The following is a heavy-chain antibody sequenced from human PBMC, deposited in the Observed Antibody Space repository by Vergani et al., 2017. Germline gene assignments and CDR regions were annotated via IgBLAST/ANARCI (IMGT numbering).Heavy chain of an antibody. Sequence: EVQLVESGGGLVKPGGSLRLSCAASGFTFSSYSMNWVRQAPGKGLEWVSSISSSSSYIYYADSVKGRFTISRDNAKNSLYLQMNSLRAEDTAVYYCARGWGSGWYWFDPWGQGTLVTVSS. V-gene: IGHV3-21*01. CDR2: ISSSSSYI. J-gene: IGHJ5*02. CDR3: ARGWGSGWYWFDP. D-gene: IGHD6-19*01. CDR1: GFTFSSYS.